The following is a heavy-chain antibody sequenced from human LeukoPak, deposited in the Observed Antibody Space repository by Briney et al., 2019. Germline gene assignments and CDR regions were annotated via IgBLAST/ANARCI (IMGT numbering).Heavy chain of an antibody. V-gene: IGHV3-21*01. CDR1: GFTFSSYS. Sequence: GGSLRPSCAASGFTFSSYSMNWVRQAPGKGLEWVSSISDSSTYIYYADPVKGRFTISRDDAKNSLYLQMNSLRAEDTAVYFCARDGSDFWSGSYYFDYWDQGTLVTVSS. CDR2: ISDSSTYI. J-gene: IGHJ4*02. CDR3: ARDGSDFWSGSYYFDY. D-gene: IGHD3-3*01.